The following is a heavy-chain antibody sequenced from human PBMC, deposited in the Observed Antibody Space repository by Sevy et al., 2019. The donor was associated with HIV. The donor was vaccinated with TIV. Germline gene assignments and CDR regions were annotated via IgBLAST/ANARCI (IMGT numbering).Heavy chain of an antibody. Sequence: LSLTCAASGFTFSDYYMTWIRQAPGKGLEWVSYITSSGSTIYYADSVKGRFTISRDNAKNSLYLQMNSLRAEETAVYYCARVRSGYNEEGYYYSDMDVWGKGTTVTVSS. D-gene: IGHD5-12*01. CDR3: ARVRSGYNEEGYYYSDMDV. CDR2: ITSSGSTI. CDR1: GFTFSDYY. V-gene: IGHV3-11*04. J-gene: IGHJ6*03.